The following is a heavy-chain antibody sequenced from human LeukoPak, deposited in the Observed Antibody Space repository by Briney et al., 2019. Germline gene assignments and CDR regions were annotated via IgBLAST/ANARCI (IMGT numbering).Heavy chain of an antibody. CDR1: GYTFTSYD. D-gene: IGHD2-21*01. CDR2: MNPNSGNT. V-gene: IGHV1-8*01. Sequence: ASVKVSCKASGYTFTSYDINWVRQATGQGLEWMGWMNPNSGNTGYAQKFQGRVTMTRDTSTSTVYMELSSLRSEDTAVYYCAREGGEDDAFDIWGQGTMVTVSS. CDR3: AREGGEDDAFDI. J-gene: IGHJ3*02.